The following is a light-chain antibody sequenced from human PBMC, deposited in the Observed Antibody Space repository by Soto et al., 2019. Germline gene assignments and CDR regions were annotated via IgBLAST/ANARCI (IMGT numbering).Light chain of an antibody. CDR3: QQYYSTPYT. CDR1: RSVLYSSNIKTY. J-gene: IGKJ2*01. V-gene: IGKV4-1*01. CDR2: WAS. Sequence: DIVMTQSPDSLAVSLGERATINCNSSRSVLYSSNIKTYLAWYQQKPGQPPKLLIYWASTRESGVPDRFSGSGSGTDFTLTISSLQAEDVAVYYCQQYYSTPYTFGQGTKLEIK.